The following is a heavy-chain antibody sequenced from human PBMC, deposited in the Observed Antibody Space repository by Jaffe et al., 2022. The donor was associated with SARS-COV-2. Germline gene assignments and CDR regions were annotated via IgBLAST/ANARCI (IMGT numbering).Heavy chain of an antibody. CDR1: GFIFSAYW. CDR3: ARDSSGVYYFDY. J-gene: IGHJ4*02. CDR2: IRKDGSEK. Sequence: EVQLVESGGGLVQPGGSLRLSCAASGFIFSAYWMIWVRQAPGKGLEWVASIRKDGSEKYYVDSLKGRFTISRDNAENSLFLQMNSLRAEDTAVYYCARDSSGVYYFDYWGQGTLVTVSS. V-gene: IGHV3-7*01. D-gene: IGHD2-8*01.